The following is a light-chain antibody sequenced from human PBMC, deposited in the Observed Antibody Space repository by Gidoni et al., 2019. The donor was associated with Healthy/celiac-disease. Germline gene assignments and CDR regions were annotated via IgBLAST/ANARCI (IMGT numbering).Light chain of an antibody. CDR1: ALTKHY. V-gene: IGLV3-25*03. CDR2: KDS. CDR3: QSADSSGTYVV. Sequence: SYELTQPPSVSVSPGQTARITCSGDALTKHYAYWYQQKPGQAPVLVIYKDSERPTWIPERFSGSSSGTTVTLTISGVQAEDEADYYCQSADSSGTYVVFGGGTKLTV. J-gene: IGLJ2*01.